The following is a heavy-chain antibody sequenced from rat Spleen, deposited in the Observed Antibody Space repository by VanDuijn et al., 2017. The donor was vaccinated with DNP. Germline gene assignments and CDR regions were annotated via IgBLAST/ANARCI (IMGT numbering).Heavy chain of an antibody. J-gene: IGHJ2*01. CDR1: GFTFSNYY. V-gene: IGHV5-22*01. CDR2: ISFDGSST. CDR3: ATQGGGY. Sequence: EVQLVESGGDLVQPGRSLKLSCVASGFTFSNYYMAWVRQAPKKGLEWVAYISFDGSSTYYGDSVKGRFTISRDNAKSTLYLQMDSLRSEDTATYYCATQGGGYWGQGVMVTVSS.